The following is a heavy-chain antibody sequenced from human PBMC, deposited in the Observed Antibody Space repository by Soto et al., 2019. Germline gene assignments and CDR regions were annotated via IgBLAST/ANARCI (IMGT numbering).Heavy chain of an antibody. CDR2: ISAHNGNT. D-gene: IGHD1-1*01. V-gene: IGHV1-18*01. CDR3: ARGRYGDY. J-gene: IGHJ4*02. Sequence: QVHLVQSGAEVKKPGASVKVSCKGSGYAFTTYGITWVRQAPGQGLEWMGWISAHNGNTNYAQKLPGRVTVTRDTSTSTAYMQLRSLRSADTAVYYCARGRYGDYWGQGALVTVSS. CDR1: GYAFTTYG.